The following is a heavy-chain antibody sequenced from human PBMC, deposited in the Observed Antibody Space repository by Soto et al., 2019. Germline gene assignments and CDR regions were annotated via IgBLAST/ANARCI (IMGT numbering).Heavy chain of an antibody. CDR1: GSPITINC. CDR3: AREDGGPYDH. CDR2: IYYSGST. V-gene: IGHV4-59*01. J-gene: IGHJ4*01. D-gene: IGHD2-15*01. Sequence: TSETLCLTCTVSGSPITINCWSWIRQAPGKGLEWIGYIYYSGSTTYNPSLKSRVTMSADTSKDQFSLKLNSVTAADTAVYYCAREDGGPYDHWGQGIQVTVSS.